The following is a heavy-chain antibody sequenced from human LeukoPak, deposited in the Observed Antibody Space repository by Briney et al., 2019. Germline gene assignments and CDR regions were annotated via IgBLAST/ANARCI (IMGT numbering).Heavy chain of an antibody. Sequence: SGPTLVKPTQTLTLTCTFSGFSLSTSGVGVGWIRQPPGKALEWLALIYWDDDERYSPSLKSRLTITKDTSKNQVVLTMTNMDPVDTATYYCALTDQDSSGSILLGIWFDPWGQGTLVTVSS. CDR1: GFSLSTSGVG. D-gene: IGHD3-22*01. CDR2: IYWDDDE. CDR3: ALTDQDSSGSILLGIWFDP. J-gene: IGHJ5*02. V-gene: IGHV2-5*02.